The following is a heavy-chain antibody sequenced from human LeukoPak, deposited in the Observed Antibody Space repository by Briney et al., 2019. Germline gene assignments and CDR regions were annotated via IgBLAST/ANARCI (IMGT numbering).Heavy chain of an antibody. Sequence: SETLSLTCTVSGGSIGSYYWSWIRQPPGKGLEWIGYIYYSGSTNYNPSLKSRVTISVDTSKNQFSLKLSSVTAADTAVYYCARDRPLIDCSGGSCLKVGWFDPWGQGTLVTVSS. D-gene: IGHD2-15*01. CDR2: IYYSGST. J-gene: IGHJ5*02. V-gene: IGHV4-59*01. CDR1: GGSIGSYY. CDR3: ARDRPLIDCSGGSCLKVGWFDP.